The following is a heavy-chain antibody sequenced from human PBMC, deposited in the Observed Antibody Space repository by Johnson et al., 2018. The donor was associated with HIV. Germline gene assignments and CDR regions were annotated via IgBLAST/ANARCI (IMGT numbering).Heavy chain of an antibody. CDR3: ARAWRDGTTYRRAFDI. CDR2: ISYDGSNK. D-gene: IGHD1-7*01. V-gene: IGHV3-30*04. J-gene: IGHJ3*02. Sequence: VQLVESGGGVVQPGRSLRLSCAASGFTFSSYAMHWVRQAPGKGLEWVAVISYDGSNKYYADSVKGRFTISSDNSKNTLYLQMNSLRAEDTAVYYCARAWRDGTTYRRAFDIWGQGTMVTVSS. CDR1: GFTFSSYA.